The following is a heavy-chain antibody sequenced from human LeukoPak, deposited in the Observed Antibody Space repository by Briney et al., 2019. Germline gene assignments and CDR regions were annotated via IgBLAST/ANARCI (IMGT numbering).Heavy chain of an antibody. CDR3: AKDTQAVPAATPDY. D-gene: IGHD2-2*01. Sequence: GGSLRLSCEASGFTFSSYAMSWVRQAPGKGLEWVSAISGSGGSTYYADSVKGRFTISRDNSKNTLYLQMNSLRAEDTAVYYCAKDTQAVPAATPDYWGQGTLVTVSS. J-gene: IGHJ4*02. CDR2: ISGSGGST. CDR1: GFTFSSYA. V-gene: IGHV3-23*01.